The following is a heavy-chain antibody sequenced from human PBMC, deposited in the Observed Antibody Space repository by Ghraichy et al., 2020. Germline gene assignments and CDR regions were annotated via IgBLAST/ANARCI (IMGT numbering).Heavy chain of an antibody. CDR1: GYTFTSYA. CDR3: ARTYCSGGTCYSVGSAVGD. J-gene: IGHJ4*02. Sequence: ASVKVSCKTAGYTFTSYAIHWVRQAPGQRLEWMGWINAANGKTKYSQNFQDRVTITRDTSATTVYMELSRLRSEDTGVYFCARTYCSGGTCYSVGSAVGDWGQGTLITVSP. D-gene: IGHD2-15*01. CDR2: INAANGKT. V-gene: IGHV1-3*01.